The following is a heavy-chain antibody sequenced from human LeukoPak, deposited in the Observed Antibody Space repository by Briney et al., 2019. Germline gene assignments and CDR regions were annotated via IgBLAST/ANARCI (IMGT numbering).Heavy chain of an antibody. CDR3: ARDRGTWNDDGFDY. CDR1: GYTFTTYY. D-gene: IGHD1-1*01. CDR2: INPSGGST. Sequence: ASVKVSCKASGYTFTTYYVHWVRQAPGQGLEWMGIINPSGGSTTYAQKFRGRLTMTRDVSTSTVYMELSSLRSEDTAVYYCARDRGTWNDDGFDYWGRGTLVTVSS. J-gene: IGHJ4*02. V-gene: IGHV1-46*01.